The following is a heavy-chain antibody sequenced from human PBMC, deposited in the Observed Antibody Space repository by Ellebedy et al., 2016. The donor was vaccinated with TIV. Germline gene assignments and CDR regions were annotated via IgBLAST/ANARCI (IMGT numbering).Heavy chain of an antibody. CDR3: ARDYDYSNLFDY. Sequence: GGSLRLSCEASGFTFSNYSMNWVRQAPGKGLEWVSYISTGSGAIYYADSVKGRFTISRDNAKNSLYLQMNSLRDEDTAVYYCARDYDYSNLFDYWGQGTLVTVSS. D-gene: IGHD4-11*01. J-gene: IGHJ4*02. V-gene: IGHV3-48*02. CDR2: ISTGSGAI. CDR1: GFTFSNYS.